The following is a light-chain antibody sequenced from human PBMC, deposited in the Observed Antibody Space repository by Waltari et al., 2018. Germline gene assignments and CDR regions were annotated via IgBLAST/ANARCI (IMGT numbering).Light chain of an antibody. Sequence: EIVLTQSPGTLSLSPGERATLSCRASQSVTSISVTWYQQKLGQAPRLLIYGTSSRATGSPDSFSGSGSGTDFTLTISRLEPEDFAVYYCQQYDGEVVTFGGGTKVEI. CDR3: QQYDGEVVT. V-gene: IGKV3-20*01. CDR1: QSVTSIS. CDR2: GTS. J-gene: IGKJ4*01.